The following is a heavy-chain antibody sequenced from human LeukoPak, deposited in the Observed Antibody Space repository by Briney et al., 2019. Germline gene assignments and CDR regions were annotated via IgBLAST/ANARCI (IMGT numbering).Heavy chain of an antibody. CDR2: INTDGSST. Sequence: PGGSLRLSCAASGFTFSSYWMHWVRQAPGKGLVWVSRINTDGSSTSYADSVKGRFTISRDNAKNTLYLQMNSLRAEDTAVYYCARAGDYYDSSGYAEPFDYWGQGTLVTVSS. J-gene: IGHJ4*02. CDR1: GFTFSSYW. D-gene: IGHD3-22*01. CDR3: ARAGDYYDSSGYAEPFDY. V-gene: IGHV3-74*01.